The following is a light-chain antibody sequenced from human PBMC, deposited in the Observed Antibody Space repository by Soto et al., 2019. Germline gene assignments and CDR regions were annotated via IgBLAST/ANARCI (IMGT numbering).Light chain of an antibody. CDR2: STD. CDR1: TSNIGTNY. Sequence: QSVLTQPPSASGTPGQRVTISCSGSTSNIGTNYIYWYQQLPGTAPKLVVYSTDRRPSGVPGRFSGSKSGTSAFLAITGLRSEDEADYYCQSYDSSLSGSVVFGGGTQLTVL. CDR3: QSYDSSLSGSVV. J-gene: IGLJ2*01. V-gene: IGLV1-47*02.